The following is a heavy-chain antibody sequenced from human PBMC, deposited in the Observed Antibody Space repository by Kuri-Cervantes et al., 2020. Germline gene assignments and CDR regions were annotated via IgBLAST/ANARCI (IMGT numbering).Heavy chain of an antibody. J-gene: IGHJ4*02. CDR3: ARVYCSGGSCYGPFDY. V-gene: IGHV3-33*08. CDR1: GFTFSSYA. D-gene: IGHD2-15*01. CDR2: IWYDGSHK. Sequence: GESLKISCAASGFTFSSYAMSWVRQAPGKGLEWVAVIWYDGSHKYYADSVKGRFTISRDNSKNTLYLQMNSLRAEDTAVYYCARVYCSGGSCYGPFDYWGQGTQVTVSS.